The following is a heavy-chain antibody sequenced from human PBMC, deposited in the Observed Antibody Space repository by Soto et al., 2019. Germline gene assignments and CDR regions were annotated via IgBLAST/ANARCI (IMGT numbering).Heavy chain of an antibody. J-gene: IGHJ4*02. V-gene: IGHV4-31*03. CDR1: GGSISSGGYY. CDR3: ARASGAAADY. D-gene: IGHD6-13*01. Sequence: SETLSLTCTVSGGSISSGGYYWSWIRQHPGKGLEWIGYIYYSGSTYYNPSLKSRVTISVEPSKNKFSLMLSSVTAADTAVYYCARASGAAADYLGQGNLITVSS. CDR2: IYYSGST.